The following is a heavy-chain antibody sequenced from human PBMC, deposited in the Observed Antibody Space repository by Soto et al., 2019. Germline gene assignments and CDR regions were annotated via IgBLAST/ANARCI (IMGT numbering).Heavy chain of an antibody. CDR3: ARERPKDIVVVPAAINWYFDL. D-gene: IGHD2-2*01. CDR2: IIPILGIA. Sequence: SVKVSCKASGGTFSSYTISWVRQAPGQGLEWMGRIIPILGIANYAQKFQGRVTITADKSASTAYMELSSLRPEDTAVYYCARERPKDIVVVPAAINWYFDLWGRGTLVTVSS. V-gene: IGHV1-69*04. CDR1: GGTFSSYT. J-gene: IGHJ2*01.